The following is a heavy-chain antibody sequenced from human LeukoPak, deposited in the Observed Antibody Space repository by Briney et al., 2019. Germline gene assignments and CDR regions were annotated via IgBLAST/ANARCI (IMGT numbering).Heavy chain of an antibody. Sequence: GGSLRLSCAASGFTFSDYYMSWIRQAPGKGLEWVSYISSSGSTIYYADSVKGRFTISRDNAKNSLYLQMNSLRAEDTAVYYCARDSGYCSGGSCYGHDAFDIWGQGTMVTVSS. CDR1: GFTFSDYY. CDR3: ARDSGYCSGGSCYGHDAFDI. J-gene: IGHJ3*02. V-gene: IGHV3-11*01. CDR2: ISSSGSTI. D-gene: IGHD2-15*01.